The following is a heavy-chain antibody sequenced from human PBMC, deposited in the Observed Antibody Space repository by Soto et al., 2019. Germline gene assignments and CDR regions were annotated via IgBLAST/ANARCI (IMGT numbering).Heavy chain of an antibody. CDR2: ISAYSGNT. J-gene: IGHJ6*02. D-gene: IGHD3-10*01. Sequence: ASVKVSCKASDYTFSRYGFSWVRQAPGQGLEWMGWISAYSGNTIHAQKFQGRVTLTTDTSTSTAYMELRSLRSDDTAVYYCARSSARGTYGPDEYGLGVWGQGTTVTVSS. V-gene: IGHV1-18*04. CDR3: ARSSARGTYGPDEYGLGV. CDR1: DYTFSRYG.